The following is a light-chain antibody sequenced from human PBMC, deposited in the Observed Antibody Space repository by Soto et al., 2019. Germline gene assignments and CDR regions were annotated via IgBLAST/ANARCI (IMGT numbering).Light chain of an antibody. Sequence: DIQMTQSPSTLSSSVGDRVTITCRASQSIGVWLAWYQQKPGRAPKLLIYDASNLQTGVPSRFSGSGSGTEFTLTISTLQPDDFATYYCQRYDISSGTFGQGTKVEIK. V-gene: IGKV1-5*01. J-gene: IGKJ1*01. CDR1: QSIGVW. CDR2: DAS. CDR3: QRYDISSGT.